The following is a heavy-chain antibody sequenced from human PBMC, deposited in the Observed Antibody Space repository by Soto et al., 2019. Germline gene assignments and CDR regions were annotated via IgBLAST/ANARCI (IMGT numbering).Heavy chain of an antibody. J-gene: IGHJ5*02. CDR1: GYTFTSYG. V-gene: IGHV1-18*01. CDR3: ARDLGIAVAGNNWFDP. D-gene: IGHD6-19*01. Sequence: GASVKVSCKASGYTFTSYGINWVRQAPGQGLEWMGWISAYNGNTNYAQKLQGRVTMTTDTSTSTAYMELRSLRSDDTAVYYCARDLGIAVAGNNWFDPWGQGTLVTVSS. CDR2: ISAYNGNT.